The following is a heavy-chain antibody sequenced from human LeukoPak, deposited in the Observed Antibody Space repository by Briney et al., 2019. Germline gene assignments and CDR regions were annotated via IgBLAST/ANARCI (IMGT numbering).Heavy chain of an antibody. Sequence: SETLSLTCTVSGGSMSSYYWSWIRQPAGKGLEWIGRISSSGSTNYNPSLKSRVTMLVDTSKNQFSLKPNSVTAADTAVYYCARDELGDSFDIWGQGTMVTVSP. CDR2: ISSSGST. V-gene: IGHV4-4*07. CDR1: GGSMSSYY. CDR3: ARDELGDSFDI. D-gene: IGHD7-27*01. J-gene: IGHJ3*02.